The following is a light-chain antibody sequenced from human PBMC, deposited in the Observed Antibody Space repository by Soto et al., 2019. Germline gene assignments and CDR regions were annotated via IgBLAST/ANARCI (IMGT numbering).Light chain of an antibody. J-gene: IGLJ1*01. V-gene: IGLV2-14*01. CDR1: SSDVGGYNY. CDR2: EVG. Sequence: QSALTQPASVSGSPGQSITISCTGSSSDVGGYNYVSWYQQYPGKAPKLLIYEVGNRPSGVSNRFSGSKSANTSSLTISGLQAADEADYYCTSYTTSSSYVFGTGTKLTVL. CDR3: TSYTTSSSYV.